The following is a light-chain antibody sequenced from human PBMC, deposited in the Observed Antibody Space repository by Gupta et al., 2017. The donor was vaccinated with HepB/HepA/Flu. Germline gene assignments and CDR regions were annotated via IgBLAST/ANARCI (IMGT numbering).Light chain of an antibody. CDR3: QSFDNSLRGTV. CDR2: GNN. V-gene: IGLV1-40*01. Sequence: QSVLTQPPSVSGPPRQKITISCTGSSSNIGAGNHVHWYQQLPGAAPKVLIYGNNNRPSEVPDRFSGSTSGTSASLAITGLQAEDEADYYCQSFDNSLRGTVFGGGTKVAVL. CDR1: SSNIGAGNH. J-gene: IGLJ1*01.